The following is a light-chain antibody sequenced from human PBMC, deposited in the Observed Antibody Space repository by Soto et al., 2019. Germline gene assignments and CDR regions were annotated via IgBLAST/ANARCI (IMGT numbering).Light chain of an antibody. CDR1: QTISSW. Sequence: DIQMTQSPSTLSGYVGDRVTITCRASQTISSWLAWYQQKPGKAPKLLIYKASTLKSGVPSRFSGSGSGTEFTLTISSLQPDDFATYYCQHYNSYSEAFCQGTNVDIK. CDR3: QHYNSYSEA. V-gene: IGKV1-5*03. J-gene: IGKJ1*01. CDR2: KAS.